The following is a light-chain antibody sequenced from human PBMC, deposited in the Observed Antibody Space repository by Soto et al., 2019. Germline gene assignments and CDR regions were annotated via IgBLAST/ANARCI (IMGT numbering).Light chain of an antibody. CDR2: AAS. CDR1: QGIDSS. CDR3: QQLNDYPIT. Sequence: TQSPATLSVSPFYTSAFSFRASQGIDSSFAWYQQKPGKAPKLLIYAASSLQSGVPSRFSGSGSGTDFTLTISSLQPEDFATYYCQQLNDYPITFGQGTRLEI. J-gene: IGKJ5*01. V-gene: IGKV1-9*01.